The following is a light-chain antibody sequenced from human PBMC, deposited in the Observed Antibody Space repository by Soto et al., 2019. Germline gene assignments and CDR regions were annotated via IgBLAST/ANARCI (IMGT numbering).Light chain of an antibody. CDR3: QNFDSAPQT. CDR1: QGIRHY. J-gene: IGKJ1*01. CDR2: EAS. V-gene: IGKV1-27*01. Sequence: QMRQSASSLSASVGDSVTINCRASQGIRHYLAWYQQKPGKAPKLLIYEASTLQSGVPSRFRGGGSGTEFTLTISSLQPEDVATYYCQNFDSAPQTFGQGTKVDIK.